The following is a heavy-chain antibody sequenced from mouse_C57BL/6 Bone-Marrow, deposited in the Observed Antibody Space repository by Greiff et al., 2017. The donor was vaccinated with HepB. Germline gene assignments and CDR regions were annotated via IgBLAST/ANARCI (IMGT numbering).Heavy chain of an antibody. CDR2: IDPETGGT. CDR3: TSWVYFDY. D-gene: IGHD4-1*01. J-gene: IGHJ2*01. CDR1: GYTFTDYE. V-gene: IGHV1-15*01. Sequence: QVQLQQSGAELVRPGASVTLSCKASGYTFTDYEMHWVKQTPVHGLEWIGAIDPETGGTAYNQKFKGRAILTADKSYSTAYMELRSRTSEDSAVYYCTSWVYFDYWGQGTTLTVSS.